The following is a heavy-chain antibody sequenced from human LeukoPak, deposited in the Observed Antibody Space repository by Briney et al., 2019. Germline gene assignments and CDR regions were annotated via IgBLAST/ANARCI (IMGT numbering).Heavy chain of an antibody. D-gene: IGHD6-13*01. CDR2: AYSGGYT. CDR1: GVTVSSSS. Sequence: PGGSLRLSCAASGVTVSSSSMRWVRQAPGKGLEWVSAAYSGGYTNYADSVKGRFTISGDNSKNTLYLQMSSLRAEDTAVYYCARAPSTVRSWFYFDYWGQGTLVTVSS. CDR3: ARAPSTVRSWFYFDY. V-gene: IGHV3-66*01. J-gene: IGHJ4*02.